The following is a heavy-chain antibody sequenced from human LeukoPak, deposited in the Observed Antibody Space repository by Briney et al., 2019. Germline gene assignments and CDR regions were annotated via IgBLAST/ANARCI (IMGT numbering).Heavy chain of an antibody. J-gene: IGHJ3*02. CDR3: ARFGLGKHIEVAGIPLDI. V-gene: IGHV1-2*02. CDR1: GYTFTGYY. Sequence: ASVKVSCKASGYTFTGYYMHWVRQAPGQGLEWMGWINPNSGGTNYAQKFQGRVTMTRDTSISTAYMELSRLRSDDTAVYYCARFGLGKHIEVAGIPLDIWGQGTMVTVSS. D-gene: IGHD6-19*01. CDR2: INPNSGGT.